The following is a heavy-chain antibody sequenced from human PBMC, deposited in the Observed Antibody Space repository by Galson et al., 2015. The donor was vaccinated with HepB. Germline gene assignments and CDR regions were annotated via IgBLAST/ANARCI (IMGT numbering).Heavy chain of an antibody. CDR1: GYTFTSYG. D-gene: IGHD2-2*02. V-gene: IGHV1-18*04. CDR2: ISAYNGNT. CDR3: AKDGCSSTSCYRYYYYYMDV. Sequence: SVKVSCKASGYTFTSYGISWVRQAPGQGLEWMGWISAYNGNTNYAQKLQGRVTMTTDTSTSTAYMELRSLRSDDTAAYYCAKDGCSSTSCYRYYYYYMDVWGKGTTVTVSS. J-gene: IGHJ6*03.